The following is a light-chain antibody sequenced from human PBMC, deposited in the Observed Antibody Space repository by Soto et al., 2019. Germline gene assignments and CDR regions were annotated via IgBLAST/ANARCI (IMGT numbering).Light chain of an antibody. CDR3: SSSTSTSTWV. CDR1: SSYVCGHDY. CDR2: DAF. J-gene: IGLJ3*02. Sequence: QSALTQPASVSGSPGQSITISGTGTSSYVCGHDYVSWYLQHPGKAPKLFIYDAFNRPSGVSDRFSGSKSGNTASLTIAGLQAEDEGYYYCSSSTSTSTWVFGGGPKLTVL. V-gene: IGLV2-14*01.